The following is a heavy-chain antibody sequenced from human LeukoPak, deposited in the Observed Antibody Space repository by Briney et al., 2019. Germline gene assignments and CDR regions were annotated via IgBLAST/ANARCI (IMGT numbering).Heavy chain of an antibody. CDR3: ARLISSGWYSGWFDP. V-gene: IGHV4-59*08. J-gene: IGHJ5*02. D-gene: IGHD6-19*01. CDR1: GGSISSYY. CDR2: IYYGGST. Sequence: PSETLSLTCTVSGGSISSYYWSWIRQPPGKGLEWIGYIYYGGSTNYNPSLKSRVTISVDTSKNQFSLKLSSVTAADTAVYYCARLISSGWYSGWFDPWGQGTLVTVSS.